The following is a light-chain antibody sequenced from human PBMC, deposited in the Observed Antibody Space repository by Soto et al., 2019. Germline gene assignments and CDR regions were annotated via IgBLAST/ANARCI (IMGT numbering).Light chain of an antibody. Sequence: QSALTQPPSVSGSLGRSVTISCTGTSSDVGSYNRVSWYQQFPGTAPKLMIYEVSNRPSGVPDRFSGSKSGNTASLTISGLQAEDEADYYCSSYTSSSTWVFGGGTKLTVL. V-gene: IGLV2-18*02. CDR3: SSYTSSSTWV. CDR2: EVS. CDR1: SSDVGSYNR. J-gene: IGLJ3*02.